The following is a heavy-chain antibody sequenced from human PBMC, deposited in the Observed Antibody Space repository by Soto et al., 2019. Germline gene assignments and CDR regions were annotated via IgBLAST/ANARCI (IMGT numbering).Heavy chain of an antibody. Sequence: QITLKESGPTLVKPPQTLTLTCTFSGFSLSTSGVGVGWIRQPPGKALEWLALTYWDDDKRYSPSLKSRLTITKDTSKNQVVLTMTNMDPVDTATYYCAHRQRTVYFDYWGQGTLVTVSS. V-gene: IGHV2-5*02. CDR2: TYWDDDK. J-gene: IGHJ4*02. CDR3: AHRQRTVYFDY. CDR1: GFSLSTSGVG. D-gene: IGHD4-17*01.